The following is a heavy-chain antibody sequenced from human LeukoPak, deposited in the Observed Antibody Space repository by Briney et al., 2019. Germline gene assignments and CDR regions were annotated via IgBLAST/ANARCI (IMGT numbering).Heavy chain of an antibody. J-gene: IGHJ4*02. Sequence: SETLSLTCIVSGGSISSNSYYWGWIRQPPGKGLEWIGSMYYSGSTYYNPSLKSRVTISVDTSKNQVSLKLSSVTAADTAVYYCARDFWSGYPDVYFDYWGQGTLVTVSS. D-gene: IGHD3-3*01. CDR3: ARDFWSGYPDVYFDY. V-gene: IGHV4-39*07. CDR1: GGSISSNSYY. CDR2: MYYSGST.